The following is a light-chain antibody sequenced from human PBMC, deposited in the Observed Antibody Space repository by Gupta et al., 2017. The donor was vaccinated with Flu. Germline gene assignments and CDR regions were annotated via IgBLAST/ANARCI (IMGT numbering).Light chain of an antibody. CDR3: ILFVAPGTWL. CDR2: DTD. Sequence: GSVSNNNYPSWYQQTPGQAPRTLIYDTDSRASGVSDRFSCSVGWNKTALTITGVPADDESDYFCILFVAPGTWLFGVGTKLTVL. CDR1: GSVSNNNY. J-gene: IGLJ2*01. V-gene: IGLV8-61*01.